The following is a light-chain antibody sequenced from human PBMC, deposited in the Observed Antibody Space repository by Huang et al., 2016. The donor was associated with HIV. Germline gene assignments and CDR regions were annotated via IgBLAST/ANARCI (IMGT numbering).Light chain of an antibody. Sequence: DIVMTQSPDSLPVSLGERATINCKSSQSVLDRSNKRNYIAWYQQKPGQPPKLLVYWASVREAGVPDLFRGSGSGTDFTLTINNLQAEDVALYYCQQYYCTPGFGQGTSVDI. CDR2: WAS. CDR1: QSVLDRSNKRNY. V-gene: IGKV4-1*01. J-gene: IGKJ1*01. CDR3: QQYYCTPG.